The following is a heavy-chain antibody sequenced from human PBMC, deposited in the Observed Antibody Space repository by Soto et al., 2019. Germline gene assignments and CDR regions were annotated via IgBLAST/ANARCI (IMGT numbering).Heavy chain of an antibody. CDR3: ATSLVWDTAMVMVKDY. Sequence: GGSLRLSCAASGFTFSSYWISWVRQAPGKGLEWVANIKQDGSEKYYVDSVKGRFTISRDNAKNSLYLQMNSLRAEDTAVYYCATSLVWDTAMVMVKDYWGQGTLVTVSS. CDR1: GFTFSSYW. D-gene: IGHD5-18*01. CDR2: IKQDGSEK. V-gene: IGHV3-7*03. J-gene: IGHJ4*02.